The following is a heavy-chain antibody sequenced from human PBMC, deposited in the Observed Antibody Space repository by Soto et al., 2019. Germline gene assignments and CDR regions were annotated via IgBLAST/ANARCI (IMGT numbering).Heavy chain of an antibody. CDR3: AREFPFRSYYDFWSGYYSGYCFDY. J-gene: IGHJ4*02. CDR2: ISSSSSYI. CDR1: GFTFSSYS. V-gene: IGHV3-21*01. D-gene: IGHD3-3*01. Sequence: PGGSLRLSCAASGFTFSSYSMNWVRQAPGKGLEWVSSISSSSSYIYYADSVKGRFTISRDNAKNSLYLQMNSLRAEDTAVYYCAREFPFRSYYDFWSGYYSGYCFDYWGQGTLVTVSS.